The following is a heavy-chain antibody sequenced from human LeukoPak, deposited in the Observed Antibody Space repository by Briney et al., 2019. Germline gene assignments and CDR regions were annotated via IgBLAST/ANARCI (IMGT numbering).Heavy chain of an antibody. V-gene: IGHV1-46*01. D-gene: IGHD3-10*01. CDR1: GYTFTRYY. Sequence: ASVKVSCKASGYTFTRYYLHWVRQAPGQGLEWMGIINPSGGSTTYAQKFQGRVTMTEDTSTDTAYMELSSLRSEDTAVYYCATTPRSYYYGSGSYYRVGAFDIWGQGTMVTVSS. CDR3: ATTPRSYYYGSGSYYRVGAFDI. CDR2: INPSGGST. J-gene: IGHJ3*02.